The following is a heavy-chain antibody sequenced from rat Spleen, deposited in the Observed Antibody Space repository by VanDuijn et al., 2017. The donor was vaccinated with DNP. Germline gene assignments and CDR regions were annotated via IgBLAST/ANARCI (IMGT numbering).Heavy chain of an antibody. CDR1: GFTFNDFY. V-gene: IGHV5-22*01. D-gene: IGHD2-2*01. Sequence: EVQLVESGGGLVQPGRSLKLSCVASGFTFNDFYMAWVRQTPQKGLEWVASIRYAGDNKEYGDSGKGRFTISRDNGKNSLYLHMDSLRSEDTATYYCASLGIPDFDYWGQGVMVTVSS. CDR2: IRYAGDNK. CDR3: ASLGIPDFDY. J-gene: IGHJ2*01.